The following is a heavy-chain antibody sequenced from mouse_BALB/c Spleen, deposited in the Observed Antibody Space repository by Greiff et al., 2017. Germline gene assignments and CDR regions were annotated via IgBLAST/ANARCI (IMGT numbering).Heavy chain of an antibody. CDR1: GYTFTDYN. J-gene: IGHJ2*01. V-gene: IGHV1-18*01. CDR3: ARRGYYYGSSWDYYFDY. Sequence: EVQVVESGPELVKPGASVKIPCKASGYTFTDYNMDWVKQSHGKSLEWIGDINPNNGGTIYNQKFKGKATLTVDKSSSTAYMELRSLTSEDTAVYYCARRGYYYGSSWDYYFDYWGQGTTLTVSS. CDR2: INPNNGGT. D-gene: IGHD1-1*01.